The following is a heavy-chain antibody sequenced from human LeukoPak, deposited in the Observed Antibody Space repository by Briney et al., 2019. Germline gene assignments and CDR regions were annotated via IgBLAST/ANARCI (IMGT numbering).Heavy chain of an antibody. CDR2: IYTSGST. J-gene: IGHJ5*02. V-gene: IGHV4-61*02. D-gene: IGHD3-22*01. Sequence: SETLSLTCTVSGGSISSGSYYWSWIRQPAGQGLEWIGRIYTSGSTNYNPSLKSRVTISVDTSKNQFSLKLSSVTAADTAVYYCARDVPVRVRDYYDSSGYYFPIDPWGQGTLVTVSS. CDR3: ARDVPVRVRDYYDSSGYYFPIDP. CDR1: GGSISSGSYY.